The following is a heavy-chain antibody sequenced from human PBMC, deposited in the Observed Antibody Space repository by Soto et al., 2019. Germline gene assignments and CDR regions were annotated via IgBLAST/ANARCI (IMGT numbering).Heavy chain of an antibody. CDR2: TRNKANSYTT. D-gene: IGHD2-15*01. V-gene: IGHV3-72*01. CDR3: LLVVAATWGHDAFDI. Sequence: GGSLRLSCAASGFTFSDHYMDWVRQAPGKGLEWVGRTRNKANSYTTEYAASVKGRFTISRDDSKNSLYLQMNSLKTEDTAVYYCLLVVAATWGHDAFDIWGQGTMVTVS. CDR1: GFTFSDHY. J-gene: IGHJ3*02.